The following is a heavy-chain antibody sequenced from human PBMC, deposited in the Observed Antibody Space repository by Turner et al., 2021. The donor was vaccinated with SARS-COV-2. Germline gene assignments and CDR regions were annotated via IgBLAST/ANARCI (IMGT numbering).Heavy chain of an antibody. V-gene: IGHV4-59*08. J-gene: IGHJ6*02. CDR1: GASICGFC. CDR3: TRQGVYDILTGYTDHYYGMDV. Sequence: QVPLQESGPGLVNPSATLSLLCTGSGASICGFCWSWVRQPPGKGLELIGYNHFRGTTNYNPFLRSRVTISLDTTKHQFSQHLWSGAAADTALYYCTRQGVYDILTGYTDHYYGMDVWGQGTTVTVSS. D-gene: IGHD3-9*01. CDR2: NHFRGTT.